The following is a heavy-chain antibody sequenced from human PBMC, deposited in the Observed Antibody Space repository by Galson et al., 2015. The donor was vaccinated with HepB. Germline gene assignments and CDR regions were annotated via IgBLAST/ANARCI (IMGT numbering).Heavy chain of an antibody. V-gene: IGHV3-7*01. D-gene: IGHD3-10*01. J-gene: IGHJ5*02. CDR2: IKQDGSEK. CDR3: ARGRAGVVSS. CDR1: GFTFSNYW. Sequence: SLRLSCAGSGFTFSNYWMSWVRQAPGKGLEWVANIKQDGSEKDSVDSVKGRFTISRDNAKSSLYLQMNSLRAEDTAVYYCARGRAGVVSSWGQGTLVTVSS.